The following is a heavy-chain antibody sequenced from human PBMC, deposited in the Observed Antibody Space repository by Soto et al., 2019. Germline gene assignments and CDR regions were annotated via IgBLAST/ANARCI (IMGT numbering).Heavy chain of an antibody. CDR2: ISGSGGST. Sequence: EVQVLESGGGLVQPGGSLRLSCAASGLTFSRYAMSWVRQAPGKGLEWVAAISGSGGSTYYADSVKGRFTISRDNSKNTLYLQRNSLRAEDTAVYYCAQAGWLDPPFDYWVQGTLVTVSS. V-gene: IGHV3-23*01. CDR3: AQAGWLDPPFDY. J-gene: IGHJ4*02. D-gene: IGHD6-19*01. CDR1: GLTFSRYA.